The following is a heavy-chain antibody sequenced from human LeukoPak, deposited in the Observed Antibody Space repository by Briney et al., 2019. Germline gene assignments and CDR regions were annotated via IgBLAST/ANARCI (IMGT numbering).Heavy chain of an antibody. J-gene: IGHJ6*03. V-gene: IGHV4-59*01. D-gene: IGHD3-10*01. CDR3: ARGLMVRGVIGYYYYMDV. Sequence: SETLSLTCTVSGGSISSYYWSWIRQPPGKGLEWIGYIYYSGSTNYNPSLKSRVTISVDTSKNRFSLKLSSVTAADTAVYYCARGLMVRGVIGYYYYMDVWGKGTTVTVSS. CDR1: GGSISSYY. CDR2: IYYSGST.